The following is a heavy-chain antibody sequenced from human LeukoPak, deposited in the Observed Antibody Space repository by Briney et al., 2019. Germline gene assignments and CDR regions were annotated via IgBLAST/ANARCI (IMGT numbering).Heavy chain of an antibody. D-gene: IGHD6-13*01. V-gene: IGHV3-23*01. CDR1: GFTFSTYA. J-gene: IGHJ4*02. CDR2: IGDGAGST. Sequence: GGSLRLSCAASGFTFSTYAMGWVRQAPGKGLEWVAVIGDGAGSTYYADSVKGRFTISRDNSKNTLFLQMNSLRAEDTAVYYCARDRYTRRYFDYWGQGTLVTVSS. CDR3: ARDRYTRRYFDY.